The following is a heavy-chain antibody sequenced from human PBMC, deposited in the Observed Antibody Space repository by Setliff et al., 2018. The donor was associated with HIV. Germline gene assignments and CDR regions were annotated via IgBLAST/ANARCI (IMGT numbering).Heavy chain of an antibody. CDR2: IQTSGRT. CDR3: ARSSRVNCGGDCYLFDY. J-gene: IGHJ4*02. V-gene: IGHV4-4*07. D-gene: IGHD2-21*02. Sequence: PRETLSLTCTVSGGSISNYYWSWIRQPAGKGLEWIGRIQTSGRTNNNPSLKSRVTMSVDTSKDQFSLILTSVTAADTAVYYCARSSRVNCGGDCYLFDYWGQGTPVTVSS. CDR1: GGSISNYY.